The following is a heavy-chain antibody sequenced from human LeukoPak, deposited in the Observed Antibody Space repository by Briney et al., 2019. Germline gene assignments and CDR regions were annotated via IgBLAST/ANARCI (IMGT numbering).Heavy chain of an antibody. CDR2: IDPSGGVT. CDR1: GGTFSSYA. CDR3: ASLGSGSSRIIDFDY. V-gene: IGHV1-46*01. D-gene: IGHD3-10*01. J-gene: IGHJ4*02. Sequence: GASVKVSCKASGGTFSSYAISWVRQAPGQGLEWMGIIDPSGGVTNYAQKFQGRVTMTRDTSTSTAYMELSSLRSEDTAVYYCASLGSGSSRIIDFDYWGQGTLVTVSS.